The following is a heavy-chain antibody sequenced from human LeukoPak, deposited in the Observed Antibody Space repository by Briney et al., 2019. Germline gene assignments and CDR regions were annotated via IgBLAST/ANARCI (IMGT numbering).Heavy chain of an antibody. V-gene: IGHV3-15*01. CDR1: GFTFSNYW. J-gene: IGHJ4*02. D-gene: IGHD3-9*01. CDR2: IKSKTDGGTT. CDR3: TTDLYFEWAPVPKFDY. Sequence: GGSLRLSCAASGFTFSNYWMSWVRQAPGKGLEWVGRIKSKTDGGTTDYAAPVKGRFTISRDDSKNTLYLQMNSLKTEDTAVYYCTTDLYFEWAPVPKFDYWGQGTLVTVSS.